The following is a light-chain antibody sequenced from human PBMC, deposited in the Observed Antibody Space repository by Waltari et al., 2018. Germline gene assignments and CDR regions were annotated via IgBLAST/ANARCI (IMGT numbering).Light chain of an antibody. J-gene: IGKJ3*01. CDR3: MQALATPG. CDR1: QSLLRNGDNY. V-gene: IGKV2-28*01. Sequence: ETVVTKSPLSLSVSPGEPASISCRSRQSLLRNGDNYLDWYLQRPGQSPQLLIYLGSNRASGVPDRFSGSGSGTDFTLKISAVEGDDVGVYYCMQALATPGFGPGTKVELK. CDR2: LGS.